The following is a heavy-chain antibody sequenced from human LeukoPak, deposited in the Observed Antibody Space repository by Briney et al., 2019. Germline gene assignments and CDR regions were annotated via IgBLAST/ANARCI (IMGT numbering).Heavy chain of an antibody. Sequence: GGSLRLSCAASGFTFSSYSMNWVRQAPGKGLEWVSSISSSSSYIYYADSVKGRFTISRDNAKNSLYLQMNSLRAEDTAVYYCARVYAAMEPNDAFDIWGQGTMVTVSS. V-gene: IGHV3-21*01. CDR1: GFTFSSYS. CDR2: ISSSSSYI. CDR3: ARVYAAMEPNDAFDI. J-gene: IGHJ3*02. D-gene: IGHD5-18*01.